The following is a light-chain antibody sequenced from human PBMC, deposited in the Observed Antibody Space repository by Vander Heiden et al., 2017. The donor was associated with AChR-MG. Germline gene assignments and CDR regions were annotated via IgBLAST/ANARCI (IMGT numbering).Light chain of an antibody. J-gene: IGLJ2*01. Sequence: QSVLTPPPSVSGAPRQRVTISCAGSSYNIGAGYDVKWYKQLTGTAPKLLIYGNSNRPSGVPDRFSGSKSGTSASLAITGLQAEDEADYYCQTYDSSLSGVVFGGGTKLTVL. V-gene: IGLV1-40*01. CDR2: GNS. CDR1: SYNIGAGYD. CDR3: QTYDSSLSGVV.